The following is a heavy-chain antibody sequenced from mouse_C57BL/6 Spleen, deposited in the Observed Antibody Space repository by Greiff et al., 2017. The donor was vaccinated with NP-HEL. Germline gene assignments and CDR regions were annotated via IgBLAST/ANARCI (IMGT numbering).Heavy chain of an antibody. Sequence: DVQLQESGPGLVKPSQSLSLTCSVTGYSITSGYYWNWIRQFPGNKLEWMGYISYDGSNNYNPSLKNRISITRDTSKNQFFLKLNSVTTEDTATYYCARDGTVVAHYAMDYWGQGTSVTVSS. CDR3: ARDGTVVAHYAMDY. CDR2: ISYDGSN. D-gene: IGHD1-1*01. V-gene: IGHV3-6*01. J-gene: IGHJ4*01. CDR1: GYSITSGYY.